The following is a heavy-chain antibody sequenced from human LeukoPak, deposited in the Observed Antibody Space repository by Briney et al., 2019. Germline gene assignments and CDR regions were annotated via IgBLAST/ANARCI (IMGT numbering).Heavy chain of an antibody. J-gene: IGHJ4*02. CDR3: ARAYSYGFDY. V-gene: IGHV3-48*03. Sequence: GGSLRLSCAASGFTFSSYEMNWVRQAPGKGLEWVSYISTGGGTIYYADSVKGRFTISRDNANNSLYLQMNSLRAEDTAIYYCARAYSYGFDYWGQGTLVTVSS. D-gene: IGHD5-18*01. CDR2: ISTGGGTI. CDR1: GFTFSSYE.